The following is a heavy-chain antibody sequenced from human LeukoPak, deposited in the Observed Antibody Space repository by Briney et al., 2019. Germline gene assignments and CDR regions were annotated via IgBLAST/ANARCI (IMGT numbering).Heavy chain of an antibody. CDR3: TRAPRGYSGYDTYYYYYYYMDV. CDR1: GYTFTSYG. J-gene: IGHJ6*03. Sequence: GSVKVSCKASGYTFTSYGISWVRQAPGQGHEWMGWISAYNGNTNYAQKLQGRVTMTTDTSTSTAYMELRSLRSDDTAVYYCTRAPRGYSGYDTYYYYYYYMDVWGKGTTVTVSS. V-gene: IGHV1-18*01. D-gene: IGHD5-12*01. CDR2: ISAYNGNT.